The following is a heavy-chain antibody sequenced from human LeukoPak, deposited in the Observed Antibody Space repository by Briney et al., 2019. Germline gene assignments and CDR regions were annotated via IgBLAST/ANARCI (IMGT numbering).Heavy chain of an antibody. Sequence: PSQTLSLTCTVSGDSISSGGYYWSRIRQHPGKGLEWIVYIYYSGSTYYNPSLKSRVTISVDTSKIQFSRKLSSVTAADTAVYYCARLISFQYNWFDPWGQGTLVTVSS. D-gene: IGHD2-2*01. V-gene: IGHV4-31*03. CDR2: IYYSGST. J-gene: IGHJ5*02. CDR3: ARLISFQYNWFDP. CDR1: GDSISSGGYY.